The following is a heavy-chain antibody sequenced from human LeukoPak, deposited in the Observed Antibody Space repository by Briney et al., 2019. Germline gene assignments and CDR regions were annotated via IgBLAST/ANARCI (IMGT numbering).Heavy chain of an antibody. V-gene: IGHV3-23*01. J-gene: IGHJ4*02. CDR1: GFTFSSYG. D-gene: IGHD3-10*01. Sequence: GGSLRLSCAASGFTFSSYGMSWVRQAPGKGLEWVSAISGSGGGGSPNYADSVKGRLTISRDNAKNSLYLQMNSLRAEDTAVYYCARSTFGSGSYGFDYWGQGTLVTVSS. CDR2: ISGSGGGGSP. CDR3: ARSTFGSGSYGFDY.